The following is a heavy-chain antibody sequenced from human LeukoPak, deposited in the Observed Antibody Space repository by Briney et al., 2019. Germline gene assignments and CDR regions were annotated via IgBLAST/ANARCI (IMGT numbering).Heavy chain of an antibody. J-gene: IGHJ4*02. CDR3: ASDRGSGSYDY. V-gene: IGHV3-74*01. CDR2: ISIDGSTT. Sequence: GGSLRLSCAASGFSFSSYWMHWVRQAPGKGLVWVSRISIDGSTTNYADSVKGRFTISRDSAKNTLYLQMNSLRAEDTAVYYCASDRGSGSYDYWGQGTLVTVSS. D-gene: IGHD1-26*01. CDR1: GFSFSSYW.